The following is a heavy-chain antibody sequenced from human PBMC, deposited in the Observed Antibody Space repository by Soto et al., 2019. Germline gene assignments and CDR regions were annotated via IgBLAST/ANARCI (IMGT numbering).Heavy chain of an antibody. V-gene: IGHV1-18*01. D-gene: IGHD2-21*02. CDR2: ISAYNGNT. CDR1: GYTFTSYG. J-gene: IGHJ6*02. CDR3: ARRWLLGYYYYGMDG. Sequence: ASVKVSCKASGYTFTSYGISWVRQAPGQGLEWMGWISAYNGNTNYAQKLQGRVTMTTDTSTSTAYMELRSLRSDDTAVYYCARRWLLGYYYYGMDGWGQGTTVTVSS.